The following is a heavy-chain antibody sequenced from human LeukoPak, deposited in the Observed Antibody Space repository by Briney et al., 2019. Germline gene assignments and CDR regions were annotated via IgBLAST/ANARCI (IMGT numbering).Heavy chain of an antibody. CDR2: ISWNSGSI. CDR1: GFTFDDYA. Sequence: GGSLRLSCAASGFTFDDYAMHWVRQAPGKGLEWVSGISWNSGSIGYADSVKGRFTISRDNAKNSLYLEMNSLRAEDTAVYYCAKDLNDFWRDYFDYWGQGTLVTVSS. V-gene: IGHV3-9*01. D-gene: IGHD3-3*01. CDR3: AKDLNDFWRDYFDY. J-gene: IGHJ4*02.